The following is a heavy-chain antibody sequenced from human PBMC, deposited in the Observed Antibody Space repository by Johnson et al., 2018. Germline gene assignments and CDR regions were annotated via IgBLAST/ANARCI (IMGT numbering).Heavy chain of an antibody. D-gene: IGHD3-10*01. CDR1: GFNFGDYA. Sequence: VQLVQSGGGLVQPGRSLRLSCIVSGFNFGDYAMHWVRQPPGKGLEWVSGISWHGSNVDYADSVEGRFTISRDNAKNSLYLEMNNLRPEDTALYYCAKDNDLYGAGSLHYMDVWGKGTTVTVSS. V-gene: IGHV3-9*01. CDR3: AKDNDLYGAGSLHYMDV. J-gene: IGHJ6*03. CDR2: ISWHGSNV.